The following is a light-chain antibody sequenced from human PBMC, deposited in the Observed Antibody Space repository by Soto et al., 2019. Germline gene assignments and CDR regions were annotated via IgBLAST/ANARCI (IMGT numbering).Light chain of an antibody. CDR1: RNTNTW. CDR3: QQSHSTPLT. V-gene: IGKV1-5*01. CDR2: EAS. J-gene: IGKJ5*01. Sequence: GHILTITCRTNRNTNTWLAWYQQKPGQAPKLLIDEASNLESGVPFRFSGSGSGTEFTLTISSLQPEDFATYYCQQSHSTPLTFGQGTRLEIK.